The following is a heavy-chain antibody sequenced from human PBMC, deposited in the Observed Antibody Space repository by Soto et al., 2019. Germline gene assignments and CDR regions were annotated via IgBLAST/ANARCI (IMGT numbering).Heavy chain of an antibody. CDR1: GGSISSSSYY. J-gene: IGHJ6*02. D-gene: IGHD4-17*01. V-gene: IGHV4-39*01. CDR3: ARRGDTVTTAYYYGMDV. Sequence: QLQLQESGPGLVKPSETLSLTCTVSGGSISSSSYYWGWIRQPPGKGLEWIGSIYYSGSTYYNPSLKSRVTISVDTSKNQFSLKLSSVTAADTAVYYCARRGDTVTTAYYYGMDVWGQGTTVTVSS. CDR2: IYYSGST.